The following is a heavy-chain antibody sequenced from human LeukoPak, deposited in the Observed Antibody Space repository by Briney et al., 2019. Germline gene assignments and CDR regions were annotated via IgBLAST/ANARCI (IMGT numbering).Heavy chain of an antibody. CDR2: ISGSGGST. J-gene: IGHJ4*02. V-gene: IGHV3-23*01. D-gene: IGHD3-3*01. CDR3: ANDDFWSGYPDY. Sequence: QSGGSLRLSCAASGFTFSSYAMSWVRQAPGKGLEWVSAISGSGGSTYYADSVKGRFTISRDNSKNTLYLQMNSLRAEDTAVYYCANDDFWSGYPDYWGQGTLVTVSS. CDR1: GFTFSSYA.